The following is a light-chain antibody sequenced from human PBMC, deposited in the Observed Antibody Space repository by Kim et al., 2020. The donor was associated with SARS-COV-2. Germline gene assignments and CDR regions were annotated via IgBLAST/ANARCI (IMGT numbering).Light chain of an antibody. J-gene: IGLJ2*01. CDR3: SAPDSNDKQLV. Sequence: ASGQPVRRNRKGGNIRRYYASWCQQRTAQHPVLVIYGNNNRPSGIPDRFSGSSSGSTASLTITGAQAEDEAAYYCSAPDSNDKQLVFGGGTQLTVL. CDR1: NIRRYY. CDR2: GNN. V-gene: IGLV3-19*01.